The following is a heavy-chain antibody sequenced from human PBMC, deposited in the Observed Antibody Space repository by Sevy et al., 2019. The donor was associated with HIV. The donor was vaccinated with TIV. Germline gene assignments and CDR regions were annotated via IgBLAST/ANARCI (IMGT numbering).Heavy chain of an antibody. CDR1: GFSFRSYW. Sequence: GGSLRLSCAASGFSFRSYWMSWVRQAPGKGLEWVVNINQDGSVKYYLDSVMGRFTISRDSARNSVYLQINSLRADDTARYYCARTGAYADTYYHHYAMDVWGQGTSVTVSS. V-gene: IGHV3-7*03. CDR2: INQDGSVK. J-gene: IGHJ6*02. D-gene: IGHD4-17*01. CDR3: ARTGAYADTYYHHYAMDV.